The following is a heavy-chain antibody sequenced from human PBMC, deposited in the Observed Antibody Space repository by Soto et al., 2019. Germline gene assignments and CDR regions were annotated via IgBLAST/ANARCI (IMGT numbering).Heavy chain of an antibody. Sequence: SETLSLTCAVSGGSISSSNWWNWVRQPPGKGLEWIGEIYHSGNTNYNASLKSRVTISVDKSKNQFSLKLSSVTAADTAVYYCAKSYYGSGSKPRYFDYWGQGTLVTVS. CDR2: IYHSGNT. D-gene: IGHD3-10*01. V-gene: IGHV4-4*02. J-gene: IGHJ4*02. CDR3: AKSYYGSGSKPRYFDY. CDR1: GGSISSSNW.